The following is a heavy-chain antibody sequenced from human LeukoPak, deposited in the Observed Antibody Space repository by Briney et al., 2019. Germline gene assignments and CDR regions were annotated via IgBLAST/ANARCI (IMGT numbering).Heavy chain of an antibody. CDR1: GFTFSSYA. CDR3: AKAHVPTMIRGVVSSD. V-gene: IGHV3-23*01. D-gene: IGHD3-10*01. CDR2: ISPSGGVT. J-gene: IGHJ4*02. Sequence: GGSLRLSCAASGFTFSSYAMSWVRQAPGKGLEWVSTISPSGGVTFYSDSVRGRFTISRDYSKDTLFLQMNSLRAEDTALYYCAKAHVPTMIRGVVSSDWGQGTLVTVSS.